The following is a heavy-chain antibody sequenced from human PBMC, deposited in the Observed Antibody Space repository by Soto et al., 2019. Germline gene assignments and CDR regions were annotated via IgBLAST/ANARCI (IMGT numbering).Heavy chain of an antibody. J-gene: IGHJ4*02. CDR1: GYTFTNYA. CDR3: AAGRLGGGVHYFDY. CDR2: ISAYNGNT. Sequence: ASVKVSCKASGYTFTNYAISWVRQAPGQGLEWMGWISAYNGNTNYAQKLQGRVTMTTDTSTSSASMELRSLRSDDTAVYYCAAGRLGGGVHYFDYWGQGTLVTVSS. D-gene: IGHD1-1*01. V-gene: IGHV1-18*01.